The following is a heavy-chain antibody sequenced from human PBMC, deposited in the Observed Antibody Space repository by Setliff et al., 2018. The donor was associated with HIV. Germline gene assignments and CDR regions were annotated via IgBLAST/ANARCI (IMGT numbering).Heavy chain of an antibody. CDR3: ARVGHSSSYHYYGMDV. CDR2: LIPMFGTG. J-gene: IGHJ6*02. V-gene: IGHV1-69*05. Sequence: GASVKVSCKTSGGTFSSYGISWVRQAPGQGLEWMGGLIPMFGTGFYAQKFQGRVTITTDESRSTAYMELSSLSSEDTAVLYCARVGHSSSYHYYGMDVGGQGTTVTVSS. CDR1: GGTFSSYG. D-gene: IGHD6-13*01.